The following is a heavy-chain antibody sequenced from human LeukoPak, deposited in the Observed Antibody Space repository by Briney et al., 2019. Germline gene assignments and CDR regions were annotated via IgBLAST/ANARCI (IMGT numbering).Heavy chain of an antibody. J-gene: IGHJ5*02. V-gene: IGHV4-34*01. Sequence: SETLSLTCAVYGGSFSGYYWSWIRQPPGKGLEWIGEINHSGSTNYNQSLKSRVTISVDTSKNQFSLKLSSVAAADTAVYYCARVGRFGYGGNSIWFDPWGQGTLVTVSS. CDR2: INHSGST. CDR3: ARVGRFGYGGNSIWFDP. CDR1: GGSFSGYY. D-gene: IGHD4-23*01.